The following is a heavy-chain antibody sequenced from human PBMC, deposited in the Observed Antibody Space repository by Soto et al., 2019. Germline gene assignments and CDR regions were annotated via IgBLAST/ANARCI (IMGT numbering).Heavy chain of an antibody. J-gene: IGHJ3*02. CDR3: ARGDTPMITGMDSFDI. V-gene: IGHV3-7*01. CDR2: IKQDGTEK. Sequence: GGSLRLSCAASGFTFSRYWMNWVRQAPGKGLEWVANIKQDGTEKNYVDSVEGRFTISRGNARNSLYLQMDSLRAEDTAVYFCARGDTPMITGMDSFDIWGQGTMVTVSS. D-gene: IGHD5-18*01. CDR1: GFTFSRYW.